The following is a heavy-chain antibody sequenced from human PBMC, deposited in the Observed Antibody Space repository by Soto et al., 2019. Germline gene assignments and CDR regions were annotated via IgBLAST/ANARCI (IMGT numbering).Heavy chain of an antibody. CDR2: ISSSGST. Sequence: PFETLSLTCSVSGDSISSDYWTWIRQTPGKGLEWIGCISSSGSTDYNPSLKSRLTMSIVTSKNQFSLKVNSVTAADTAVYYCARARTGWYFDLWGQGRLVTVSS. J-gene: IGHJ4*02. CDR1: GDSISSDY. D-gene: IGHD3-9*01. CDR3: ARARTGWYFDL. V-gene: IGHV4-59*01.